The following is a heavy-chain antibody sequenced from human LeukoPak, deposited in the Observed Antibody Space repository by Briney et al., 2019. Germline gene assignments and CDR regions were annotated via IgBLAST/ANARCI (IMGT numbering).Heavy chain of an antibody. D-gene: IGHD3-10*01. CDR1: GGSVSSGDYY. CDR3: ARGITRRRTFDI. J-gene: IGHJ3*02. V-gene: IGHV4-30-4*01. Sequence: RSSETLSLTCTVSGGSVSSGDYYWSWIRQPPGKGLEWIGYIYYSGSTYYNPSLKSRITISVDTSKNQFSLKLSSVTAADTALYYCARGITRRRTFDIWGQGTMVTVSP. CDR2: IYYSGST.